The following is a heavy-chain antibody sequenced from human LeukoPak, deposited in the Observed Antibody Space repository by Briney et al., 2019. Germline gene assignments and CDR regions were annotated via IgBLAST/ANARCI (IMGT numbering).Heavy chain of an antibody. Sequence: SVKVSCKASGGTFSSYAISWVRQAPGQGLEWMGGIIPIFGTANYAQKFQGRVTITADESTSTAYMELSSLKSVYTAVYYCARCTEGGSSSWNYFDYWGQGTLVTVSS. D-gene: IGHD6-13*01. V-gene: IGHV1-69*01. J-gene: IGHJ4*02. CDR2: IIPIFGTA. CDR3: ARCTEGGSSSWNYFDY. CDR1: GGTFSSYA.